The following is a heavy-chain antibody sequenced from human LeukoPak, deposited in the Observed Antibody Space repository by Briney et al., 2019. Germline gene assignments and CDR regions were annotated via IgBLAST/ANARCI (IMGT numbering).Heavy chain of an antibody. V-gene: IGHV4-4*07. J-gene: IGHJ4*02. CDR1: GGSISGYY. Sequence: SETLSLTCVVSGGSISGYYWNWIRQSAGKGLEWIGRIYSSGNTTYNPSLESRVSMSVETSKKQLSLRLSSVTAANTAVYYCARGKYDTSGYYQQFDFWGQGTLVTVSS. D-gene: IGHD3-22*01. CDR2: IYSSGNT. CDR3: ARGKYDTSGYYQQFDF.